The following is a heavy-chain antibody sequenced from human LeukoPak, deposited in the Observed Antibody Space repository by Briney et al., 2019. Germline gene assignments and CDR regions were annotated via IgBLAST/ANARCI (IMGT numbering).Heavy chain of an antibody. CDR3: ARGRIAVAGSYSSL. V-gene: IGHV4-34*01. D-gene: IGHD6-19*01. Sequence: SETLSLTCAVYGGSFSGYYWSWLRQPPGKGLEWIGEINHSGSTNYNPSLKSRVTISVDTSKNQFSLKLSSVTAADTAVYYCARGRIAVAGSYSSLWGQGTLVTVSS. CDR2: INHSGST. J-gene: IGHJ4*02. CDR1: GGSFSGYY.